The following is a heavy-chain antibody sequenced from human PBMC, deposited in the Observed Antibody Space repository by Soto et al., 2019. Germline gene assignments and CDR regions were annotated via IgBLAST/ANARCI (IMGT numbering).Heavy chain of an antibody. Sequence: ASVKVSCKASGYSFATYAIHWVRQAPGQGLEWMGWINPATGNTEYSDKFQDRVTFTRDTSATTAYMELRGLRSEDTAVYYCARRYKSAGWIEPWGQGTLVTVS. CDR2: INPATGNT. CDR1: GYSFATYA. CDR3: ARRYKSAGWIEP. D-gene: IGHD1-1*01. J-gene: IGHJ5*02. V-gene: IGHV1-3*01.